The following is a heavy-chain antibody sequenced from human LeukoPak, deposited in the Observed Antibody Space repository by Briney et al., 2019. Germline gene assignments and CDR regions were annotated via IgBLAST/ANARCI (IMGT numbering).Heavy chain of an antibody. CDR2: ISYDGSNK. CDR1: GFTFSSYG. D-gene: IGHD3-10*01. V-gene: IGHV3-30*18. Sequence: GGSLRLSCAASGFTFSSYGMHWVRQAPGKGLEWVAVISYDGSNKYYADSVKGRFTISRDNSKNTLYLQMNSLRAEDTAVYYCAKPGGGYNTMARGVIKSWGQGTLVTVSS. J-gene: IGHJ4*02. CDR3: AKPGGGYNTMARGVIKS.